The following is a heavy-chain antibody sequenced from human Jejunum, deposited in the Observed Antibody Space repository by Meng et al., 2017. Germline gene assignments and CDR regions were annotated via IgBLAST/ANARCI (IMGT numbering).Heavy chain of an antibody. V-gene: IGHV4-61*08. CDR3: AHSSSSSSFGFDY. CDR1: GGSVSSAAYY. J-gene: IGHJ4*02. D-gene: IGHD6-6*01. CDR2: IYYSGGT. Sequence: QVQVQESGPGLVRPSETLSLTCTVSGGSVSSAAYYWNWIRQSPGKGLEWIGYIYYSGGTTYSPSLNSRVTISIDTAKNQVSLKVSSVTAADTAVYYCAHSSSSSSFGFDYWGQGTLVTVSS.